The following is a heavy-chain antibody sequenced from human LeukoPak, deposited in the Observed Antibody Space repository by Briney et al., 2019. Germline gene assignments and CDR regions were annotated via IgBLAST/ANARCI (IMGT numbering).Heavy chain of an antibody. CDR1: GFTFSSYG. D-gene: IGHD6-19*01. J-gene: IGHJ4*02. V-gene: IGHV3-23*01. CDR3: AKEKHPGIAVAGKFDY. CDR2: ISGSGGTT. Sequence: GGSLGLSCAASGFTFSSYGMNWVRQAPGKGLEWVSGISGSGGTTYYADSVKGRFTISRDNSKNTLYLQMNSLRAEDTAVYYCAKEKHPGIAVAGKFDYWGQGTLVTVSS.